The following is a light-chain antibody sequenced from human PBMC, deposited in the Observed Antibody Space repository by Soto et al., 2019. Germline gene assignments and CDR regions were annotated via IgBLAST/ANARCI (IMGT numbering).Light chain of an antibody. Sequence: EIVLTQSPAPLSLSPGERATLSCRASQSVSSYLAWYQQKPGQAPRLLIYDASNRATGIPARFSGSGPGTDFTLTISSLEPEDFAVYYCQQRSNWPITFGQGTRLEIK. V-gene: IGKV3D-11*02. CDR1: QSVSSY. CDR3: QQRSNWPIT. J-gene: IGKJ5*01. CDR2: DAS.